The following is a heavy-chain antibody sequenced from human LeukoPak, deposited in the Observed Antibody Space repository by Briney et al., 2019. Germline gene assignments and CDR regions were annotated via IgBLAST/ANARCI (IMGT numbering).Heavy chain of an antibody. J-gene: IGHJ4*02. V-gene: IGHV3-11*06. CDR3: ARGEYGSGSYHIDY. CDR1: GFTFSDYY. CDR2: ISGSSSYI. D-gene: IGHD3-10*01. Sequence: PGGSLRLSCAASGFTFSDYYMSWIRQAPGKGLEWVSFISGSSSYIYYADSLKGRFTISRDNAKNSLYLQMNSLRAEDTAVYYCARGEYGSGSYHIDYWGQGTLVTVSS.